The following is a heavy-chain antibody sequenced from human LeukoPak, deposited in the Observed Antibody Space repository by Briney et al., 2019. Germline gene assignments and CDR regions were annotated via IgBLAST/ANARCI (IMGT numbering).Heavy chain of an antibody. CDR2: ISYDGTNK. J-gene: IGHJ1*01. D-gene: IGHD1-1*01. CDR1: GFTFSSYA. Sequence: GRSLRLSCAASGFTFSSYAMHWVRQAPGKGLEWVAVISYDGTNKYYADSVKGRFTISRDNSKNTLYLQMNSLRAEDTAVSYCARGPPPVNGYFQHWGQGTLVTVSS. CDR3: ARGPPPVNGYFQH. V-gene: IGHV3-30*01.